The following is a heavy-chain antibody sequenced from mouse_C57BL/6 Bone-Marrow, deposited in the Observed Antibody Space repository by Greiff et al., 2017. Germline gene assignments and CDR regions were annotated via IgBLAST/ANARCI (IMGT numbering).Heavy chain of an antibody. CDR2: ISDGGSCT. CDR3: AKYGVDC. J-gene: IGHJ2*01. D-gene: IGHD2-10*02. CDR1: GFTFSSYA. V-gene: IGHV5-4*03. Sequence: DVMLVQSGGGLVKPGGSLKLSCAASGFTFSSYAMPWVRQTPEKRLEWVGTISDGGSCTYYPDNVKGRFTISRDKDKNNLYLQMSHLKSEDTAMYDCAKYGVDCWGQGTTLTVSS.